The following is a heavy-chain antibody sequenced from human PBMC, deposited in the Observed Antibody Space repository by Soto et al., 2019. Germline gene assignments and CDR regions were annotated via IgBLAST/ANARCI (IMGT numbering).Heavy chain of an antibody. Sequence: ASVKVSCKVSGYTLTELSMHWVRQAPGKGLEWMGGFDPEDGETIYAQKFQGRVTMTEDTSTDTAYMELSSLRSEDTAVYYCATELNIPARYDFWRGYPYWGQGTLVTVSS. V-gene: IGHV1-24*01. CDR1: GYTLTELS. J-gene: IGHJ4*02. CDR2: FDPEDGET. D-gene: IGHD3-3*01. CDR3: ATELNIPARYDFWRGYPY.